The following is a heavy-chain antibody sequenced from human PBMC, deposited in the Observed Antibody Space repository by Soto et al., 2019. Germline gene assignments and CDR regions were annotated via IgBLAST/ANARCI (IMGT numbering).Heavy chain of an antibody. CDR1: GFTFSDYY. J-gene: IGHJ6*02. V-gene: IGHV3-11*06. Sequence: QVQLVESGGGLVQPGGSLRLSCAASGFTFSDYYMSWIRQAPGKGLEWLSYSDGSSCDTNYEDSVKGRFTIARDNAKNSLFLQVTSLRDEDTAVYYCARAVGNSYGVDVWGQGTTVTVSS. CDR2: SDGSSCDT. D-gene: IGHD1-26*01. CDR3: ARAVGNSYGVDV.